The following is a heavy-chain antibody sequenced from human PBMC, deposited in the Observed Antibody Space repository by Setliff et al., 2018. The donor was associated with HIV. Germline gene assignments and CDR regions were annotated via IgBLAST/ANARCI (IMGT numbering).Heavy chain of an antibody. CDR1: GGSISSYY. CDR3: ARDRSSGWSKDWFDT. CDR2: VYISGST. D-gene: IGHD6-19*01. Sequence: SETLSLTCTVSGGSISSYYWSWIRQPAGKGLEWIGHVYISGSTNYNPSFNSRVTMSVDTSKNQFSLRLTSVTAADTAMYHCARDRSSGWSKDWFDTWGQGILVTVSS. J-gene: IGHJ5*02. V-gene: IGHV4-4*07.